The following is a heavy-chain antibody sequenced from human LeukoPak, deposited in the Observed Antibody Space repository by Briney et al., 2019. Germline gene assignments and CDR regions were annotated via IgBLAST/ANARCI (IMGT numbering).Heavy chain of an antibody. CDR2: INHSGST. CDR3: ARPEMDPRYSSSWYFEN. CDR1: GGSISSYY. V-gene: IGHV4-34*01. D-gene: IGHD6-13*01. J-gene: IGHJ4*02. Sequence: SETLSLTCTVSGGSISSYYWSWIRQPPGKGLEWIGEINHSGSTNYNPSLKSRVTISVDTSKNQFSLKLSSVTAADTAVYYCARPEMDPRYSSSWYFENWGQGTLVTVSS.